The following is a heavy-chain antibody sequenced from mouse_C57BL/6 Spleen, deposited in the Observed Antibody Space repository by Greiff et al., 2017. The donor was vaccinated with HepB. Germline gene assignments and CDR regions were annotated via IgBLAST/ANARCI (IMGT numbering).Heavy chain of an antibody. CDR1: GFTFSSYG. V-gene: IGHV5-6*01. D-gene: IGHD4-1*01. CDR3: ARHWDPYYFDY. CDR2: ISSGGSYT. Sequence: EVQLVESGGDLVKPGGSLKLSCAASGFTFSSYGMSWVRQTPDKRLEWVATISSGGSYTYYPDSVKGRFTISRDNAKNTLYLQMSSLKSEDTAMYYCARHWDPYYFDYWGQGTTLTVSS. J-gene: IGHJ2*01.